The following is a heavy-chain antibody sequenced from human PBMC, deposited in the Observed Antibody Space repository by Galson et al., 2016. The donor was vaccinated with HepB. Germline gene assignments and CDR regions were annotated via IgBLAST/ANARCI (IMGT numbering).Heavy chain of an antibody. CDR3: GKEGAGSSWSAIDY. CDR2: ISIDGSRQ. J-gene: IGHJ4*02. D-gene: IGHD6-13*01. Sequence: SLRLSCAASGFSFSGYAMHRVRQAPGKGLEWVAVISIDGSRQHYADSVEGRFTTSRDRSKNTLDLQMNSLTADDTAVYYCGKEGAGSSWSAIDYWGQGTLVTVSS. V-gene: IGHV3-30*04. CDR1: GFSFSGYA.